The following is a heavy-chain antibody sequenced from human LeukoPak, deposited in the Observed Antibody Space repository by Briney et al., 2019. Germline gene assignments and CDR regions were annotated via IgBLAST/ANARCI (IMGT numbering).Heavy chain of an antibody. CDR3: ASQVDTAMVTGWFDP. CDR2: IYYSGST. D-gene: IGHD5-18*01. J-gene: IGHJ5*02. Sequence: SETLSLTCTVSGGSISSSSYYWGWIRQPPGKGREWIGSIYYSGSTYYNPSLKSRVTISVDTSKNQFSLKLSSVTAADTAVYYCASQVDTAMVTGWFDPWGQGTLVTVSS. V-gene: IGHV4-39*01. CDR1: GGSISSSSYY.